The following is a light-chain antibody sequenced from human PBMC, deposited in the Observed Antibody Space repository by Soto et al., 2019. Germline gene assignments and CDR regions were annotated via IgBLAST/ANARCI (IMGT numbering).Light chain of an antibody. Sequence: SALPQPASVSGSPGQSITISCTGTSSDVGGYNYVSWYQHHPGKAPKLIIYDVTNRPSGVSNPFSGSKSGNTASLTISGLQTEDEADYYCSSYTSSSKVFGTGTKVTVL. V-gene: IGLV2-14*03. CDR2: DVT. CDR3: SSYTSSSKV. CDR1: SSDVGGYNY. J-gene: IGLJ1*01.